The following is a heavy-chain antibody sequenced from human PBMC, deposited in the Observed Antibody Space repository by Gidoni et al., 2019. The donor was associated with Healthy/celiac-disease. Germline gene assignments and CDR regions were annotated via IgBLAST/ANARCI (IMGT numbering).Heavy chain of an antibody. CDR2: INPSGGST. Sequence: QVQLVQSGAEVKKPGASVKVSCKAAGYTFTSYYMHWVRQAPGQGLEWMGIINPSGGSTSYAQKFQGRVTMTRDTSTSTVYMELSSLRSEDTAVYYCAREPAGGGSALDIWGQGTMVTVSS. CDR3: AREPAGGGSALDI. D-gene: IGHD1-26*01. J-gene: IGHJ3*02. CDR1: GYTFTSYY. V-gene: IGHV1-46*01.